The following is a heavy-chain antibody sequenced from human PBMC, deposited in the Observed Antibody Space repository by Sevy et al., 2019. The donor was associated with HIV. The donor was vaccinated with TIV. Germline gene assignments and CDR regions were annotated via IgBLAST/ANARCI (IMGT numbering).Heavy chain of an antibody. CDR2: IQRSGSDI. D-gene: IGHD3-22*01. V-gene: IGHV3-48*03. Sequence: GGSLRLSCVASGFTFSNYDMNWVRQAPGKGLEWVSKIQRSGSDIYYADSVKGRFTISRDNAKDSLNLQMNSLRAEDTAVYYCVRNGGAYDSGFDPWGQGTLVTVSS. CDR3: VRNGGAYDSGFDP. CDR1: GFTFSNYD. J-gene: IGHJ5*02.